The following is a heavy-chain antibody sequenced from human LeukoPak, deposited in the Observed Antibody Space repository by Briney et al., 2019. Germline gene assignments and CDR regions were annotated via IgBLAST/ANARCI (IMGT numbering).Heavy chain of an antibody. CDR2: ISSSSSTI. V-gene: IGHV3-48*01. D-gene: IGHD3-16*01. J-gene: IGHJ4*02. Sequence: GGSLRLSCAASGFTFSSYSMNWVRQAPGQGLEWVSYISSSSSTIYYADSVKGRFTISRDNAKNSLYLQMNSLRAEDTAVYYCVPYGAIDYWGQGTLVTVSS. CDR3: VPYGAIDY. CDR1: GFTFSSYS.